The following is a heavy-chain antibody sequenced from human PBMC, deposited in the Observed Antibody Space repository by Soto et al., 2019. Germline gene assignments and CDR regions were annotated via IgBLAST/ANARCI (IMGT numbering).Heavy chain of an antibody. J-gene: IGHJ3*01. V-gene: IGHV4-59*01. CDR2: IYYSGST. CDR1: GGSISSYY. CDR3: ARAKYRSRAGAFDL. D-gene: IGHD6-13*01. Sequence: QVQLQESGPGLVKPSETLSLTCTVSGGSISSYYWSWIRQPPGKGLEWIGYIYYSGSTNYNPSRKGRVIIEVDTSKNHFHRRLSSVTAADAAVYYCARAKYRSRAGAFDLWCQGTTVTVGS.